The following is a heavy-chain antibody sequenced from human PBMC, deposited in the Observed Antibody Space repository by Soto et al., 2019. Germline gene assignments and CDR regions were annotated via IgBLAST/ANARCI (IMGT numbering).Heavy chain of an antibody. CDR2: IYSGGST. J-gene: IGHJ3*02. V-gene: IGHV3-66*01. D-gene: IGHD3-10*01. CDR1: GFTVSSNY. Sequence: GGSLRLSCAASGFTVSSNYMSWVRQAPGKGLEWVSVIYSGGSTYYADSVKGRFTISRDNSKNTLYLQMNSLRAEDTAVYYCARVPSLALGDALDIWGQGTMVTVSS. CDR3: ARVPSLALGDALDI.